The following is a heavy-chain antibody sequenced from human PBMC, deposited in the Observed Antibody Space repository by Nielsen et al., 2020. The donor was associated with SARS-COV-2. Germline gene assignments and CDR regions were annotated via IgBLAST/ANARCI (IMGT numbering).Heavy chain of an antibody. CDR3: SSPTVAY. D-gene: IGHD4-23*01. CDR2: IRSYANEYAT. V-gene: IGHV3-73*01. CDR1: GFTFSGSA. Sequence: GESLKIPCVASGFTFSGSAMHWVRQASGKGLEWLGRIRSYANEYATAYAASVKGRFTISRDDSKNTAYLQMSSLKTEDTALYYCSSPTVAYWGQGTLVTVSS. J-gene: IGHJ4*02.